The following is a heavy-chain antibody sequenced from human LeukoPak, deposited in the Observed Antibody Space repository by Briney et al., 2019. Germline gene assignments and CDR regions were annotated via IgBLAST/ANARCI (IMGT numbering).Heavy chain of an antibody. Sequence: PGGSLRRSCASSGFGITNYGIPWVRQAPGKGLEWVAVASYDGINKYYADSVRGRFTVSRDNSANTVFLQMNSLRADDTAVYYCARDWGRTTVEIRLDYWGQGTLVTVSS. J-gene: IGHJ4*02. V-gene: IGHV3-30*03. CDR2: ASYDGINK. CDR1: GFGITNYG. CDR3: ARDWGRTTVEIRLDY. D-gene: IGHD4-23*01.